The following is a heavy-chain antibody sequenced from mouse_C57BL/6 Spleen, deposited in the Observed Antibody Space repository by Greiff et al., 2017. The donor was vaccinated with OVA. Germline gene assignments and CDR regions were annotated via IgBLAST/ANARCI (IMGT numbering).Heavy chain of an antibody. J-gene: IGHJ1*03. D-gene: IGHD1-1*01. V-gene: IGHV5-17*01. CDR2: LSSGSSTF. CDR1: GFTFSDYG. CDR3: ARDYGSSAWYFDV. Sequence: EVKLMESGGGLVKPGGSLKLSCAASGFTFSDYGMHWVRQAPEKGLEWVAYLSSGSSTFYYADTVKGRFTISRDNAKNTLFLQMTSLRSEDTAMYYCARDYGSSAWYFDVWGTGTTVTVSS.